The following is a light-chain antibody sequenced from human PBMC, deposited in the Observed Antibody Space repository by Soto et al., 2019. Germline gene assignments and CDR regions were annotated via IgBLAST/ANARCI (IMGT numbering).Light chain of an antibody. CDR1: SSDVGGYNY. Sequence: QSALTQPRSVSGSPGQSVTISCTGTSSDVGGYNYVSWYQQHPGKAPKLMIYDVSKRPSGVPDRFSGSKSGNTASLTISGLQAEDEADYYCCSYAASYTFVVFGTGTKVTVL. V-gene: IGLV2-11*01. CDR2: DVS. CDR3: CSYAASYTFVV. J-gene: IGLJ1*01.